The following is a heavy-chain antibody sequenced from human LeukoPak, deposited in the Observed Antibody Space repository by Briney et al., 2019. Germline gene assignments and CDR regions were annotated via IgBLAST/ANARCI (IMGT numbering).Heavy chain of an antibody. V-gene: IGHV3-23*01. CDR1: GFTFSSYA. CDR3: AKSFKVTHGGSGWYERSCGMDV. CDR2: ISGSGGST. Sequence: GGSLRLSCAASGFTFSSYAMSWVRQAPGKGLEWVSAISGSGGSTYYADSVKGRFTISRDNSKNTLYLQMNSLRAEDTAVYYCAKSFKVTHGGSGWYERSCGMDVWGQGTTVTVSS. D-gene: IGHD6-19*01. J-gene: IGHJ6*02.